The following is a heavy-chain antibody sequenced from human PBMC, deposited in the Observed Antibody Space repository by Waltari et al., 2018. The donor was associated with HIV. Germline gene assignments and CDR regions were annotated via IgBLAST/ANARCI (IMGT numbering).Heavy chain of an antibody. Sequence: EVQLMESGGGLVQHGGSRRLSCAASGFAFVSYAITWVRQSPERGLEWVAAIDGSGTKSFYADSVKGRFTLSRDNSKNTVFLQMNSLRAADTAIYYCAKAFYEDTAYYYDFWGRGTRVTVSS. V-gene: IGHV3-23*01. CDR2: IDGSGTKS. CDR3: AKAFYEDTAYYYDF. J-gene: IGHJ4*02. D-gene: IGHD3-22*01. CDR1: GFAFVSYA.